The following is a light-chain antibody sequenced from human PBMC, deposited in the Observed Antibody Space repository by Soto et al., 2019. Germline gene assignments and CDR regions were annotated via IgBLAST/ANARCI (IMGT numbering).Light chain of an antibody. J-gene: IGKJ1*01. CDR3: QQSDSMPWT. V-gene: IGKV1-39*01. CDR2: AAS. Sequence: DIHMTQSPSSLSASLGDRVTITFRASQSISGYLNWYQKKSGQAPRLLMYAASSLQSGVPSRFSGSGSGTDFTLTISSLQPEDSATYYCQQSDSMPWTFGQGTKVDIK. CDR1: QSISGY.